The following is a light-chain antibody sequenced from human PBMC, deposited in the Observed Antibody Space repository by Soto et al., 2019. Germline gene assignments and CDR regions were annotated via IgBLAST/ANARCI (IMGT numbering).Light chain of an antibody. CDR2: GAS. J-gene: IGKJ1*01. CDR3: QHYGGPPQT. V-gene: IGKV3-20*01. CDR1: QSLRNNN. Sequence: EIVLTQSPGTLSLSPGERATLSCRASQSLRNNNLAWYQQKPGQAPRLLIYGASSRATGIPDRFSGSESGTDFSLTISRLEPEDFAVYYCQHYGGPPQTFGQGTKVEIK.